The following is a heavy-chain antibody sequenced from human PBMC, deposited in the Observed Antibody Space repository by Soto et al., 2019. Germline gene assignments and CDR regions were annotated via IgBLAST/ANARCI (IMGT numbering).Heavy chain of an antibody. V-gene: IGHV4-34*01. CDR2: INHSGST. Sequence: QVQLQQWGAGLLKPSETLSLTCAVYGGSFSGYYWSWIRQTPGKGLEWIGEINHSGSTNCDPSLKSRVTMSVDTSKSQFSLKLSSVTAAGTAVDDCAMITMVRWRKYFDLWGRGTLVTVSS. D-gene: IGHD3-10*01. CDR1: GGSFSGYY. J-gene: IGHJ2*01. CDR3: AMITMVRWRKYFDL.